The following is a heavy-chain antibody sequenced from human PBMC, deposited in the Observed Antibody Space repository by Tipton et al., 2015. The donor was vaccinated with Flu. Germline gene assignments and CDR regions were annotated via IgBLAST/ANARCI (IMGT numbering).Heavy chain of an antibody. CDR1: GGSINIYY. D-gene: IGHD2-2*01. CDR3: ATLGYQLPTI. CDR2: IYYSGST. Sequence: LRLSCTVSGGSINIYYWTWIRQTPGKGLEWIGFIYYSGSTTYNPSLESRVSMSLDTSNNHFSLRLSSVTAADTAVYYCATLGYQLPTIWGQGTLVTVAS. J-gene: IGHJ4*02. V-gene: IGHV4-59*01.